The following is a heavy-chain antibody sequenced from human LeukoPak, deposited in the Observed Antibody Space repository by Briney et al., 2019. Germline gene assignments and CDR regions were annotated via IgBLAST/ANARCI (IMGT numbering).Heavy chain of an antibody. J-gene: IGHJ5*02. V-gene: IGHV3-30*18. CDR2: ISSDGSNE. CDR3: AKGHDTSTWYGNWLDP. Sequence: GRPLRLSCGASGFTFSTYVMHWVRQTPDKGLEWVAVISSDGSNENYADSVKGRFIISRDNSKNTLYLRMNNLTPEDTAVYYCAKGHDTSTWYGNWLDPWGQGTLVTVSS. D-gene: IGHD2-2*01. CDR1: GFTFSTYV.